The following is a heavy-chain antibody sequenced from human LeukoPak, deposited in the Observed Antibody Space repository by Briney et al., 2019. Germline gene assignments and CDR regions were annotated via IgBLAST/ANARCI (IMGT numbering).Heavy chain of an antibody. D-gene: IGHD3-10*01. J-gene: IGHJ4*02. CDR3: ARAFRPRITMVRGVKYYFDY. CDR2: INHSGST. CDR1: GGSISTGGYY. Sequence: SETLSLTCTVSGGSISTGGYYWSWIRQHPGKGLEWIGEINHSGSTNYNPSLKSRVTISVDTSKNQFSLKLSSVTAADTAVYYCARAFRPRITMVRGVKYYFDYWGQGTLVTVSS. V-gene: IGHV4-34*01.